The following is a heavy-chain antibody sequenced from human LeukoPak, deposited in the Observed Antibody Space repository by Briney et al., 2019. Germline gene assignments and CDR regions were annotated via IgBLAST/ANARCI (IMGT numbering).Heavy chain of an antibody. CDR1: GYTFTGYY. CDR2: INPNSGGT. Sequence: ASVKVSCKASGYTFTGYYMHWVRQAPGQGLEWMGWINPNSGGTNYAQKFQGWVTMTRDTSISTAYMELSRLRSDDTAVYYCAREAVAGTSDFDHWGQGTLVTVSS. J-gene: IGHJ4*02. V-gene: IGHV1-2*04. CDR3: AREAVAGTSDFDH. D-gene: IGHD6-19*01.